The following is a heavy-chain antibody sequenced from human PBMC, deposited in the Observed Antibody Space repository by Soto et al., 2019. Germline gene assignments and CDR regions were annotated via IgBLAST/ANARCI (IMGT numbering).Heavy chain of an antibody. CDR3: AREMTY. V-gene: IGHV3-30-3*01. J-gene: IGHJ4*02. CDR2: ISYDGSNK. Sequence: QVQLVESGGGVVQPGRSLRLSCAASGFTFSSYAMHWVRQAPGKGLEWVAVISYDGSNKYYAVSVKGRFTISRDNSKNTRYLQMNSLRAEDTAVYYCAREMTYWGQGTLVTVSS. CDR1: GFTFSSYA.